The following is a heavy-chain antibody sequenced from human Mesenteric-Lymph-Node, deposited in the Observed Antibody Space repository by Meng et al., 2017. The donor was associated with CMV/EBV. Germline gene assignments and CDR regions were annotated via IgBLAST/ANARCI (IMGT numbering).Heavy chain of an antibody. V-gene: IGHV4-34*01. J-gene: IGHJ4*02. CDR1: GGSFSGYD. CDR3: ASPGYSGYRRLFDY. CDR2: INHSGST. Sequence: AVYGGSFSGYDWSWIRQTPGKGLEWIGEINHSGSTNYNPSLKSRVTISVDTSKNQFSLKLSSVTAADTAVYYCASPGYSGYRRLFDYWGQGTLVTVSS. D-gene: IGHD5-12*01.